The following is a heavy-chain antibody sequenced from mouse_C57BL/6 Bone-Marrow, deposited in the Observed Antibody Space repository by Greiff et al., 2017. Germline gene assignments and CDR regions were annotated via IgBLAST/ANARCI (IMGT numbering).Heavy chain of an antibody. CDR3: ARSGYYGNRGSMDY. CDR2: IYPGDGDT. CDR1: GYAFSSSW. V-gene: IGHV1-82*01. Sequence: QVQLQQSGPELVKPGASVKISCKASGYAFSSSWMNWVKQRPGKGLEWIGRIYPGDGDTNYNGKFKGKATLTADKSSSTAYMPLSSLTSEDSAVYFCARSGYYGNRGSMDYWGQGTSLTVSS. J-gene: IGHJ4*01. D-gene: IGHD1-1*01.